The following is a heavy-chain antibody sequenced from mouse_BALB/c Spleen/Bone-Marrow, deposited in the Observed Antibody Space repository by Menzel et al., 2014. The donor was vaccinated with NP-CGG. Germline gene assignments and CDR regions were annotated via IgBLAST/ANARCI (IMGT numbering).Heavy chain of an antibody. CDR3: ATYYYGSSLFAY. J-gene: IGHJ3*01. CDR2: INPANVNT. CDR1: GFNIKNTY. D-gene: IGHD1-1*01. V-gene: IGHV14-3*02. Sequence: DVQLQESGAELVKPGASVKLSCTASGFNIKNTYIHWVKQRPEQGLEWIGRINPANVNTKYDPKFQGKATITADTSSNTAYLQLSSLTSEDTAVYYCATYYYGSSLFAYWGQGTLVTVSA.